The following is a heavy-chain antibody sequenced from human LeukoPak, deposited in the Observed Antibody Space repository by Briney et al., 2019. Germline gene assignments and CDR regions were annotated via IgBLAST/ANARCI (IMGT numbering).Heavy chain of an antibody. CDR2: FDPEDGET. Sequence: ASVKVSCKVSGYTLTELSMHWVRQVPGKGLEWMGGFDPEDGETIYAQKFQGRVTMTEDTSTDTAYMELSSLRSEDTAVYYCATTLSLELRFLEWLSNDPPYYFDYWGQGTLVTVSS. V-gene: IGHV1-24*01. CDR3: ATTLSLELRFLEWLSNDPPYYFDY. J-gene: IGHJ4*02. D-gene: IGHD3-3*01. CDR1: GYTLTELS.